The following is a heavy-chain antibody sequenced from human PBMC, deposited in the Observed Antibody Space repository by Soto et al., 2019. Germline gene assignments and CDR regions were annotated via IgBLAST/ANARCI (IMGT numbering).Heavy chain of an antibody. Sequence: ASVKVSCKASGGTFSSYTISWVRQAPGQGLEWMGRIIPILGIANYAQKFQGRVTITADKSTSTAYMELSSLRSEDTAVYYCARGPWFGEYHYYYMDVWGKGTTVTVSS. V-gene: IGHV1-69*02. CDR2: IIPILGIA. CDR1: GGTFSSYT. J-gene: IGHJ6*03. CDR3: ARGPWFGEYHYYYMDV. D-gene: IGHD3-10*01.